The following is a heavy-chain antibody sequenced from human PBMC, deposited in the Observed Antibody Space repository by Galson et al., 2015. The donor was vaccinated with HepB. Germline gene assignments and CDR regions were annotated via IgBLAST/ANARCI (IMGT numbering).Heavy chain of an antibody. CDR1: GGSISSSSYY. V-gene: IGHV4-39*01. J-gene: IGHJ4*02. CDR2: IYYSGST. Sequence: ETVSLTCTVSGGSISSSSYYWGWIRQPPGKGLEWIGSIYYSGSTYYNPSLKSRVTISVDTSKNQFSLKLSSVTAADTAVYYCARRYSSSSFDYWGQGTLVTVSS. CDR3: ARRYSSSSFDY. D-gene: IGHD6-6*01.